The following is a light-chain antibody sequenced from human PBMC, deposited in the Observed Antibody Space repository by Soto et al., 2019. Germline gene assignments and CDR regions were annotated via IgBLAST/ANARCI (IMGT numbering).Light chain of an antibody. V-gene: IGKV1-8*01. CDR3: QQYYSYPLT. J-gene: IGKJ4*01. Sequence: IQITQSQTSLSSSLLDIVSITCRASQGISSYLAWYQQKPGKAPKLLIYAASTLQSGVPSRFSGSGSGTDFTLTISCLQSEDFATYYCQQYYSYPLTFGGGTKVDIK. CDR2: AAS. CDR1: QGISSY.